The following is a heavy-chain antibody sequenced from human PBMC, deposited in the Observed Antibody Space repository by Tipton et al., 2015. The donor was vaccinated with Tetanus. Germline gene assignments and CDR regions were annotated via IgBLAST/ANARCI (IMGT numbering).Heavy chain of an antibody. CDR1: GDFVTFGSYY. Sequence: TLSLTCTVSGDFVTFGSYYWGWIRQPPGKGLEWIGSVYYSGTTYYNAPLESRVTISIDTSKRQISMKLTSVTAADTAVYYCATQTDNWFDPWGQGLLVTVSS. V-gene: IGHV4-39*01. CDR3: ATQTDNWFDP. J-gene: IGHJ5*02. CDR2: VYYSGTT.